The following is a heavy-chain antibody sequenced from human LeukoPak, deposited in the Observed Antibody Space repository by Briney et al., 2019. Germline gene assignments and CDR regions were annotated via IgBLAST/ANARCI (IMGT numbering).Heavy chain of an antibody. D-gene: IGHD6-6*01. V-gene: IGHV5-51*01. J-gene: IGHJ4*02. CDR3: ARRSPYDISSTFADY. CDR2: VYPGDSAT. CDR1: GYTFTNYW. Sequence: GESLKISCKGSGYTFTNYWIGWVRQMPGKGLEWMAMVYPGDSATKYSPSFRGQVTISADTSITTAYLQWRSQKASDTAMYYCARRSPYDISSTFADYWGQGTPVTVSS.